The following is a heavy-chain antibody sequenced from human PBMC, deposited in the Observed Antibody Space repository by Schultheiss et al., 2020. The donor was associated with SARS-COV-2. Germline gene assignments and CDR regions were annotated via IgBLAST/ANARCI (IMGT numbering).Heavy chain of an antibody. V-gene: IGHV3-74*01. D-gene: IGHD4-23*01. Sequence: GESLKISCAASGFTVSSNYMSWVRQDPGKGLEWVSRINTDGRSTGYVDFAKGRFTISRDNAKNTLYLQMNSLRAEDTGVYYCARDAPRSGGLDFWGQGTLVTVSS. CDR3: ARDAPRSGGLDF. CDR2: INTDGRST. CDR1: GFTVSSNY. J-gene: IGHJ4*02.